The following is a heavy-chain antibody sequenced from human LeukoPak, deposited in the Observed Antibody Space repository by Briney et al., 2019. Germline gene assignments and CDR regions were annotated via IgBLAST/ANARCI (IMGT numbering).Heavy chain of an antibody. D-gene: IGHD2-2*01. Sequence: ASVKVSCKASGGTFSSYAISWVRQAPGQGLEWMGGIIPIFGTANYAQKFQGRVTITADESTSTAYMELSSLRSEDTAVYYCASGMGEVVPAAKGYYYYYMDVWGKGTTVTISS. V-gene: IGHV1-69*01. CDR2: IIPIFGTA. CDR3: ASGMGEVVPAAKGYYYYYMDV. J-gene: IGHJ6*03. CDR1: GGTFSSYA.